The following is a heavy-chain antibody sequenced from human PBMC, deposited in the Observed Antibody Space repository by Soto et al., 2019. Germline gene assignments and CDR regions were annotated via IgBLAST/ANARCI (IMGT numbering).Heavy chain of an antibody. V-gene: IGHV4-61*01. CDR2: GSYSGTT. CDR1: GVSVSSGSFY. Sequence: QVQLQESGPGLVKPSETLSLTCTVSGVSVSSGSFYLALIRQPPGKGLEWIGCGSYSGTTNYKPSLKRRVTISVDTSRSQISLKVSSLTAADTAVYYWARGATVTQYDYWGQGTLVTVSS. CDR3: ARGATVTQYDY. D-gene: IGHD4-17*01. J-gene: IGHJ4*02.